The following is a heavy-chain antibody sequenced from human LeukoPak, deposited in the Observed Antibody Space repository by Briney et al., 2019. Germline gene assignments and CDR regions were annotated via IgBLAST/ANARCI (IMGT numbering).Heavy chain of an antibody. CDR1: GFTFTSSA. CDR3: AAAAAIRDYWYSDL. J-gene: IGHJ2*01. D-gene: IGHD2-2*01. Sequence: SVKVSCKASGFTFTSSAVQWVRQARGQRLEWIGWIVVGSGNTNYAQKFQERVTITRDMSTSTAYMELSSLRSEDTAVYYCAAAAAIRDYWYSDLWGRGTLVTVSS. CDR2: IVVGSGNT. V-gene: IGHV1-58*01.